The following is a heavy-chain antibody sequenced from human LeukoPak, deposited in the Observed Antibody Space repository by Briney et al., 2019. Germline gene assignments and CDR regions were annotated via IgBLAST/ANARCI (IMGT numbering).Heavy chain of an antibody. CDR1: GGSINNYY. CDR3: ARLSRVVTAYYYYYMDV. CDR2: IYTRGST. Sequence: SETLSLTCTVSGGSINNYYWSWIRQPAGKGLEWIGRIYTRGSTNYNPSLKSRVTMSVDTSKNQFSLKLSSVTAADTAVYYCARLSRVVTAYYYYYMDVWGKGTTVTVSS. V-gene: IGHV4-4*07. D-gene: IGHD3-3*01. J-gene: IGHJ6*03.